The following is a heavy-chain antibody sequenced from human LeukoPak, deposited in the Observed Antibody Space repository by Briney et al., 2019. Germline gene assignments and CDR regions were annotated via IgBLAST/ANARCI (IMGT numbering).Heavy chain of an antibody. V-gene: IGHV1-18*01. D-gene: IGHD2-2*01. CDR3: ARDQRKRYCSSTSCHDAFDI. CDR2: ISAYNGNT. Sequence: GASVKVSCKASGYTFTSYGISWVRQAPGQGLEWMGWISAYNGNTNYAQKLQGRVTMTTDTSTSTAYMELRSLRSDDTAVYYCARDQRKRYCSSTSCHDAFDIWGQGTMVTVSS. J-gene: IGHJ3*02. CDR1: GYTFTSYG.